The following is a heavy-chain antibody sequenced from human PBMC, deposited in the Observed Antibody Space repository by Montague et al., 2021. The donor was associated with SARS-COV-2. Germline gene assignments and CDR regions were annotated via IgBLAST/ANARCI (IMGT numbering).Heavy chain of an antibody. V-gene: IGHV4-34*01. Sequence: SETLSLTCAVYGGSFSGYYWSWIRQPPGKGLEWIGEISHSGATNYNPSLTSRVTISIDTSKNQFSLKLSSVTAADTAVYYCARFAYRLQCIASYYGMDVWGQGTTVTVSS. D-gene: IGHD2-2*01. CDR1: GGSFSGYY. J-gene: IGHJ6*02. CDR3: ARFAYRLQCIASYYGMDV. CDR2: ISHSGAT.